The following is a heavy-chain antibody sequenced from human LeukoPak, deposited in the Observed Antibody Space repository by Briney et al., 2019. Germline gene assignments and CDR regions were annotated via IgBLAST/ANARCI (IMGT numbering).Heavy chain of an antibody. V-gene: IGHV1-2*02. CDR2: INPKSGGT. CDR1: GYTFSDYY. J-gene: IGHJ4*02. D-gene: IGHD3-10*01. Sequence: VASVKVSCKASGYTFSDYYMHWVRQAPGQGLEWMGWINPKSGGTYFALKFQDRVTLATDTSKSTAYMDLANLRSDDTAVYFCARPQYSFGSGSTRPPFDFWGQGTLVTVSS. CDR3: ARPQYSFGSGSTRPPFDF.